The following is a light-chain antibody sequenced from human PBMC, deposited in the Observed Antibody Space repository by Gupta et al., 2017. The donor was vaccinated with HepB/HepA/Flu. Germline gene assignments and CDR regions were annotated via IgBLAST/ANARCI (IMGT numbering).Light chain of an antibody. J-gene: IGKJ4*01. CDR3: QQRSNWPRLT. Sequence: EIVLTQSPATLSLSPGERATLSCSASQSVSSYLAWYQQKPGQAPSLLIYDASNRATGIPARFSGSGSGTDFTLTISSLEPEDFAVYYCQQRSNWPRLTFGGGTKVEIK. CDR1: QSVSSY. V-gene: IGKV3-11*01. CDR2: DAS.